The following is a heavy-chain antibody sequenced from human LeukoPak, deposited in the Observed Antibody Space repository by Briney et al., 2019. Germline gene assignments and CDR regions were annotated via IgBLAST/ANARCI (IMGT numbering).Heavy chain of an antibody. V-gene: IGHV4-4*02. J-gene: IGHJ5*02. CDR2: IYHSGST. CDR1: GGSISSSNW. D-gene: IGHD6-13*01. Sequence: SETLSLTCAVSGGSISSSNWWSWVRPPPGKGLEWIGEIYHSGSTNYNPSLKSRVTISVDKSKNQFSLKLSSVTAADTAVYYCARDKRYSSSWNWFDPWGQGTLVTVSS. CDR3: ARDKRYSSSWNWFDP.